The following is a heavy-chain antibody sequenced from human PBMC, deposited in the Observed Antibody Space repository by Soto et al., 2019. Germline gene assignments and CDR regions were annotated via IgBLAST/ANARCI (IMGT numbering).Heavy chain of an antibody. V-gene: IGHV1-46*01. CDR1: GYTFTSYY. CDR2: INPSGATT. CDR3: VRIDCISSSCYFKY. D-gene: IGHD2-2*01. Sequence: QVSLVQSGAEVKKPGASVKVSCKASGYTFTSYYVHWVRQAPGQGLEWMGIINPSGATTTYAQNFQGRVAMTRYTSTSTVYMELSSLRSEDTAVYYCVRIDCISSSCYFKYWGQVTLATVSS. J-gene: IGHJ4*02.